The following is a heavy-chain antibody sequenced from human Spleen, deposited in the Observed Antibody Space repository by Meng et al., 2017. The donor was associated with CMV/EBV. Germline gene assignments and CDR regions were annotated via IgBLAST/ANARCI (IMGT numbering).Heavy chain of an antibody. J-gene: IGHJ4*02. D-gene: IGHD1-1*01. CDR1: GYTFINFG. CDR2: ISTYNGNT. Sequence: SCTAFGYTFINFGFSWVRQAPGQGLQWMGWISTYNGNTNYAQRLQGRVTLTTDTSTRTAYMELRSLRSDDTAVYYCARDRYNWDFDYWGQGTLVTVSS. CDR3: ARDRYNWDFDY. V-gene: IGHV1-18*01.